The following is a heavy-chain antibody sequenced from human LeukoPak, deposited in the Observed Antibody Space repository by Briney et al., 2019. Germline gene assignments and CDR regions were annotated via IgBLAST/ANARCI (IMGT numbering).Heavy chain of an antibody. J-gene: IGHJ3*02. Sequence: GGSLRLSCAASGFTFSIYGMHWVRQAPGKGLEWVAFIRHDESNNYYADSVKGRFTISRDTSINTLYLQLNSLRAEDTAVYYCAKDRWATQTTYDAFDIWGQGTMVTVSS. D-gene: IGHD1-1*01. V-gene: IGHV3-30*02. CDR3: AKDRWATQTTYDAFDI. CDR2: IRHDESNN. CDR1: GFTFSIYG.